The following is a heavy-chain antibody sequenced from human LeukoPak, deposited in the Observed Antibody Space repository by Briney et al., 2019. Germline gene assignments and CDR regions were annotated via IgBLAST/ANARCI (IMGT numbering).Heavy chain of an antibody. CDR2: ISGSGGST. Sequence: GGTLRLSCAVSGFTFSSYGMSWVRQAPGKGLEWVSAISGSGGSTYYADSVKGRFTISRDNSKNTLYLQMNSLRAEDTAVYYCAKSLRPYDILTGPDYWGQGTLVTVSS. CDR1: GFTFSSYG. V-gene: IGHV3-23*01. CDR3: AKSLRPYDILTGPDY. D-gene: IGHD3-9*01. J-gene: IGHJ4*02.